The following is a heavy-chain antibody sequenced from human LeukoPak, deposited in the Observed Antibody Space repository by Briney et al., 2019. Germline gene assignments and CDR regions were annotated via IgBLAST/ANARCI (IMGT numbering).Heavy chain of an antibody. CDR3: AKDSAVAD. V-gene: IGHV3-30*18. Sequence: GGSLRLSCAASGFTFSSYGMHWVRQAPGKGLEWVAVISYDGSNKYYADSVKGRFTISRDNSKNTLYLQMNSLRAEDTAVYYCAKDSAVADWGQGTLVTVSS. J-gene: IGHJ4*02. CDR1: GFTFSSYG. CDR2: ISYDGSNK. D-gene: IGHD6-19*01.